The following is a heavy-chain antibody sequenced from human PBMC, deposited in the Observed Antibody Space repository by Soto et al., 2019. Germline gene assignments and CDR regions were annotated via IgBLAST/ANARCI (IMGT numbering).Heavy chain of an antibody. CDR2: ISYDGSQK. V-gene: IGHV3-30*18. J-gene: IGHJ6*02. D-gene: IGHD3-10*01. CDR3: AKTRFGEFSPDV. Sequence: PGGSLRLSCAASGFTFRSYGLHWVRQAPGKGLEWVAVISYDGSQKYYADSVKGRFTISRDNAKTTLSLQMSSLKPDDTAVYYCAKTRFGEFSPDVWGQGTTVTGSS. CDR1: GFTFRSYG.